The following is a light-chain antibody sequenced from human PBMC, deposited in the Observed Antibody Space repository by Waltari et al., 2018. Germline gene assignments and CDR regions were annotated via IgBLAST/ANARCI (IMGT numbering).Light chain of an antibody. V-gene: IGKV3-15*01. CDR3: QQYNNWHPYT. CDR2: GAS. CDR1: QSVSSN. Sequence: ETVMTQSPATLSVSPGERATLSCRASQSVSSNLAWYQQKPGQAPRLLIYGASTRATGIPARFSGSGSGTEFTLTISSLQSEDFAVYYCQQYNNWHPYTFGQGTKLEI. J-gene: IGKJ2*01.